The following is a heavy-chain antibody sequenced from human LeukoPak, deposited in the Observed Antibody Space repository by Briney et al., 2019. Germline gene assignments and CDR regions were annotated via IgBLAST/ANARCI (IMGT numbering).Heavy chain of an antibody. V-gene: IGHV4-34*01. Sequence: SETLSLTCAVYGGSFSGYYWSWIRQPPGKGLEWIGEINHSGSTNYNPSLKSRVTISVDTSKNQFSLKLSSVTAADTAVYYCARSTITMIVVTHDYWGQGTLVTVSS. CDR2: INHSGST. D-gene: IGHD3-22*01. CDR1: GGSFSGYY. J-gene: IGHJ4*02. CDR3: ARSTITMIVVTHDY.